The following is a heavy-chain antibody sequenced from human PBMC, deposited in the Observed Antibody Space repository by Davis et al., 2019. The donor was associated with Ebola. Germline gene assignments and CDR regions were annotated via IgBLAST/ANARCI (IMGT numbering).Heavy chain of an antibody. Sequence: ASVKVSCKASGGTFSSYAISWVRQAPGQGLEWMGRISAYNGNTHYAQKLQDRVTMTTDTSTSTAYMELRSLRSDDTAVYYCARVAVGVLRFLEWLPFDYWGQGTLVTVSS. D-gene: IGHD3-3*01. CDR2: ISAYNGNT. V-gene: IGHV1-18*01. J-gene: IGHJ4*02. CDR3: ARVAVGVLRFLEWLPFDY. CDR1: GGTFSSYA.